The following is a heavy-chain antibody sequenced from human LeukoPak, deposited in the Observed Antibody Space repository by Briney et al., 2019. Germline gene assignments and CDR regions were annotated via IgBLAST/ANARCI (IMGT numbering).Heavy chain of an antibody. J-gene: IGHJ4*02. Sequence: ASVKVSRKASGYTFTSYYMHWVRQAPGQGLEWMGIINPSGGSTSYAQKFQGRVTMTRDMSTSTVYMELSSLRSEDTAVYYCARDRYSSPKRHYYSDFDYWGQGTLVTVSS. D-gene: IGHD2-21*01. CDR2: INPSGGST. CDR1: GYTFTSYY. CDR3: ARDRYSSPKRHYYSDFDY. V-gene: IGHV1-46*01.